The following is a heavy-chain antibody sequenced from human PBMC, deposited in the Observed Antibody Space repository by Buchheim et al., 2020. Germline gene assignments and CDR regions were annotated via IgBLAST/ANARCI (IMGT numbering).Heavy chain of an antibody. J-gene: IGHJ4*02. CDR3: AREGSGGSIFIYYFDY. CDR1: GFTFSSYE. D-gene: IGHD2-15*01. CDR2: ISSSGSTI. V-gene: IGHV3-48*03. Sequence: EVQLVESGGGLVQPGGSLRLSCAASGFTFSSYEMNWVRQAPGKGLEWVSYISSSGSTIYYADSVKGRFTISRDNAKNPLYLQMNSLRAEDTAVYYCAREGSGGSIFIYYFDYWGQGTL.